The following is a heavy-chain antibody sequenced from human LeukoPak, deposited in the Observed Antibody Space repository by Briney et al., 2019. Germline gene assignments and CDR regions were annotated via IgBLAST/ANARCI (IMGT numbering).Heavy chain of an antibody. J-gene: IGHJ3*02. Sequence: PGGALRLSRAASSGFTFRTYAMSLVRPAPGKGLEGVSGISTSGHRTYYADSVKGRFTISRDKSKNILYLQMNCLRGDDTAVYHCAKDKFGGNESTDGFDMWGEGKMVTVSS. V-gene: IGHV3-23*01. D-gene: IGHD4-23*01. CDR1: GFTFRTYA. CDR2: ISTSGHRT. CDR3: AKDKFGGNESTDGFDM.